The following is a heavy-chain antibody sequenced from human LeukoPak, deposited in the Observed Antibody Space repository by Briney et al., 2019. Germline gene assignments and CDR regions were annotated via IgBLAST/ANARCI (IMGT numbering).Heavy chain of an antibody. Sequence: PGGSLRLSCAASRFTFSTYSMNWVRQAPGKGLEWVSAISGSGGSTYYADSVKGRFTISRDNSKNTLYLQMNSLRSDDTAVYYCARDLYYYGSGSYFYWGQGTLVTVSS. D-gene: IGHD3-10*01. V-gene: IGHV3-23*01. CDR2: ISGSGGST. CDR1: RFTFSTYS. CDR3: ARDLYYYGSGSYFY. J-gene: IGHJ4*02.